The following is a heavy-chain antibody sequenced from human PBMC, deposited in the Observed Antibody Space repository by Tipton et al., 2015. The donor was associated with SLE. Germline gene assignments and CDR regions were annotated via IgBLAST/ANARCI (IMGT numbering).Heavy chain of an antibody. Sequence: SLRLSCAASGFTFTTQVMHWVRQAPGKGLEWVAVISYDGSYQYYADSVKGRFTISRDNSKNMLYLQMNSLRAEDTAVYYCARPYSNLGFWGQGVLVIVSS. D-gene: IGHD3-3*02. CDR1: GFTFTTQV. CDR2: ISYDGSYQ. V-gene: IGHV3-33*01. CDR3: ARPYSNLGF. J-gene: IGHJ4*02.